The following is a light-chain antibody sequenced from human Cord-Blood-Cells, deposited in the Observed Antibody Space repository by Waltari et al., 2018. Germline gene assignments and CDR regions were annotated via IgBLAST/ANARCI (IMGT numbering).Light chain of an antibody. J-gene: IGKJ4*01. V-gene: IGKV4-1*01. Sequence: DIVMTQSPDSLAVSLGERATINCKSSQSVLYSSNKKNYLAWYQKKTGQTPKLLIYWASTREAGVPERISGRGCGTDFTITSSSLQAEDVAVYYCQQYYSTPHTFGGGTKVEIK. CDR3: QQYYSTPHT. CDR1: QSVLYSSNKKNY. CDR2: WAS.